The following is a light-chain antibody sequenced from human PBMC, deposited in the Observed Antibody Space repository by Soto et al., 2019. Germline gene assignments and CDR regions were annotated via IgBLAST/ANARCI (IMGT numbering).Light chain of an antibody. CDR3: QQSYSTPIT. V-gene: IGKV1-39*01. CDR1: QSISSY. J-gene: IGKJ5*01. CDR2: AAS. Sequence: EIQMTQCPSSLSSSVGDRVAVSCRSSQSISSYLIWYQQKPGKAPKLPIYAASSLQSGVPSRFSGSGSGTDFTLTISSLQPEDVATDYCQQSYSTPITFGQGARLEIK.